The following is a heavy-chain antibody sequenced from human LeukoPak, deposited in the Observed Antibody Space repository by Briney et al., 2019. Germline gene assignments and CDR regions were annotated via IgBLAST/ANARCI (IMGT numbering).Heavy chain of an antibody. V-gene: IGHV4-39*07. D-gene: IGHD2-8*01. CDR2: IYYSGST. Sequence: SETLSLTCTVSGGSISSYYWSWIRQPPGKGLEWIGSIYYSGSTYYNPSLKSRVTISVDTSKNQFSLKLSSVTAADTAVYYCARVLYPRYYFDYWGQGTLVTVSS. CDR3: ARVLYPRYYFDY. CDR1: GGSISSYY. J-gene: IGHJ4*02.